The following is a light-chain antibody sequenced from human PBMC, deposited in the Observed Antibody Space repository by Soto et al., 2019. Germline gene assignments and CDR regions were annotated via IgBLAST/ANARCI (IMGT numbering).Light chain of an antibody. Sequence: EIVLTQSPGTLSLSPGERATLSCRAGQSVSSSYLAWYQQKPGQAPRLLIYGASSRATGVPDRFSGSGSGTDITLTIRRLEPEDFGVYYCQQYGSTRRLSFVAGTQVQIK. CDR3: QQYGSTRRLS. J-gene: IGKJ4*01. CDR2: GAS. V-gene: IGKV3-20*01. CDR1: QSVSSSY.